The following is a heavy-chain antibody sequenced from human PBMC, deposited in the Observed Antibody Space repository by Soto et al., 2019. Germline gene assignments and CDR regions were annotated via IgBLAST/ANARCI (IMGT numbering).Heavy chain of an antibody. V-gene: IGHV1-3*01. Sequence: ASVKVSCKASGYTFTSYAMHWVRQAPGQRLEWMGWINAGNGNTKYSQKFQGRVTITRDTSASTAYMELSSLRSEDTAVYYCARDRRGYCTNGVCYYFDYWGQGTLVTVSS. CDR2: INAGNGNT. CDR1: GYTFTSYA. D-gene: IGHD2-8*01. CDR3: ARDRRGYCTNGVCYYFDY. J-gene: IGHJ4*02.